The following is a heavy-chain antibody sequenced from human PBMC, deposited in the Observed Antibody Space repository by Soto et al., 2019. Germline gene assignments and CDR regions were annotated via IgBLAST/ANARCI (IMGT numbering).Heavy chain of an antibody. CDR2: ISYDGSNK. V-gene: IGHV3-30-3*01. CDR1: GFTFSNAW. J-gene: IGHJ6*02. D-gene: IGHD3-3*01. CDR3: ARGAYYDFWSGYSYYHYYGMDV. Sequence: GGSLRLACAASGFTFSNAWINWVRQAPGKGLEWVAVISYDGSNKYYADSVKGRFTISRDNSKNTLYLQMNSLRAEDTAVYYCARGAYYDFWSGYSYYHYYGMDVWGQGTTVTVSS.